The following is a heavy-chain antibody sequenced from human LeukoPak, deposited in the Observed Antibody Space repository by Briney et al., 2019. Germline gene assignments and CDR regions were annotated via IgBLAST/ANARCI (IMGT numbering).Heavy chain of an antibody. Sequence: ASVKVSCKASGYTFTSYGISWVRQAPGQGLEWMGWISAYNGNTNYAQKLQGRVTMTTDTSTSTAYMELRSLRSDDTAVYYCARFRLGYCSGGSCSGWFDPWGQGTLVTVSS. D-gene: IGHD2-15*01. CDR1: GYTFTSYG. CDR2: ISAYNGNT. CDR3: ARFRLGYCSGGSCSGWFDP. V-gene: IGHV1-18*01. J-gene: IGHJ5*02.